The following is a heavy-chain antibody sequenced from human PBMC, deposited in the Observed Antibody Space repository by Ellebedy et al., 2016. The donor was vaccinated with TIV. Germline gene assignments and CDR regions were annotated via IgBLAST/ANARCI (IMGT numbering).Heavy chain of an antibody. J-gene: IGHJ4*02. CDR3: ARDLVGETSFVGY. CDR2: ISPYNGNT. D-gene: IGHD1-26*01. V-gene: IGHV1-18*04. CDR1: GYSFTTYG. Sequence: ASVKVSCXASGYSFTTYGVTWVRQAPGQGLEWMGWISPYNGNTKYAKKYQGRVTMTTDTSTSTVYMELRSLTSDDTALYYCARDLVGETSFVGYWGQGTLVTVSS.